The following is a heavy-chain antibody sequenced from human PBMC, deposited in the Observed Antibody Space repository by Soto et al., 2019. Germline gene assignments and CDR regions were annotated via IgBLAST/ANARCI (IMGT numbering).Heavy chain of an antibody. V-gene: IGHV4-34*01. CDR1: GGSFSGYY. CDR3: ARGPRRYYYYYGMAV. J-gene: IGHJ6*02. Sequence: PSETLSLTCAVYGGSFSGYYWSWIRQPPGKGLEWIGEINHSGSTNYNPSLKSRVTISVDTSKNQFSLKLSSVTAADTAVYYCARGPRRYYYYYGMAVWGQGTTVTVSS. CDR2: INHSGST.